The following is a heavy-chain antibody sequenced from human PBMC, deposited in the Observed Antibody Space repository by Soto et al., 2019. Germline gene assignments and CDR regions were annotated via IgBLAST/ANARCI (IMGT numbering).Heavy chain of an antibody. J-gene: IGHJ6*02. CDR1: GYTFTSYA. Sequence: ASVKVSCNASGYTFTSYAMQWVRLAPGQRLEWMGWINAGNGNTKYSQKFQGRDTITRDTSASTAYMELSSLRSEDTAVYYCARVGPYYHGSGSYYYYGMDVWGQGTTVTVSS. V-gene: IGHV1-3*01. CDR2: INAGNGNT. CDR3: ARVGPYYHGSGSYYYYGMDV. D-gene: IGHD3-10*01.